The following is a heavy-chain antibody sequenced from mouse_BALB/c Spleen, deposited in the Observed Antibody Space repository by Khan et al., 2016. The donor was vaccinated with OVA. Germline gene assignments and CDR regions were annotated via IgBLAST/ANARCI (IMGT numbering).Heavy chain of an antibody. CDR2: IYPGSFNT. CDR1: GYTFTTYY. D-gene: IGHD2-4*01. J-gene: IGHJ4*01. V-gene: IGHV1S56*01. CDR3: ARDDYSWRDAVDC. Sequence: QVQLQQSGPELVKPGASVRISCKASGYTFTTYYIHWVKQRPGKGLEWIGWIYPGSFNTNYRVKFKGKATLTADKYSSTAYMHLSSLNSEATAVYFCARDDYSWRDAVDCRVQGTSGTVSS.